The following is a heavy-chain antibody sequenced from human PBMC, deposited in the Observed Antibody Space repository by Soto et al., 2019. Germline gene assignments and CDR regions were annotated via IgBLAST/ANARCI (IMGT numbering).Heavy chain of an antibody. Sequence: QVQLVQSGSEVKKPGASVTVSCKASGYPFTGYYIHWVRQAPGQGPEWMGWVSPKTGETNYVQKFQGTVTMTPETSTSTAYLELTRLRSDDTAVYYCARRPMWRQVAQDYGMDVWGPGTTVTVS. CDR1: GYPFTGYY. CDR3: ARRPMWRQVAQDYGMDV. J-gene: IGHJ6*02. D-gene: IGHD2-15*01. CDR2: VSPKTGET. V-gene: IGHV1-2*02.